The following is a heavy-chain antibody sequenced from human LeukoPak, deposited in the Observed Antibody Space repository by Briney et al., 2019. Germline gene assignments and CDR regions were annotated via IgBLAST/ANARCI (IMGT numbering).Heavy chain of an antibody. V-gene: IGHV3-23*01. Sequence: GGSLRLSCAASGFTFSSYSMNWVRQAPGKGLEWVSAISGSGGSTYYADSVKGRFTISRDNSKNTLFLQINSLRAEDTAVYYCAKPPYSGSHFDSWGQGTLVTVSS. CDR1: GFTFSSYS. CDR3: AKPPYSGSHFDS. J-gene: IGHJ4*02. CDR2: ISGSGGST. D-gene: IGHD2-15*01.